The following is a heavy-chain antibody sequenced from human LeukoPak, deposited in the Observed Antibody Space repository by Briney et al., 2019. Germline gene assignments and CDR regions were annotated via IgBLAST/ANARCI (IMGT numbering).Heavy chain of an antibody. CDR1: GGSFSGYH. CDR2: INHSGST. D-gene: IGHD2-2*01. V-gene: IGHV4-34*01. CDR3: ARLGSSTSPTNIVY. Sequence: SETLSLTCAVYGGSFSGYHWSWIRQPPGKGLEWIGEINHSGSTNYNPSLKSRVTISVDTSKNQFSLKLSSVTAADTAVYYCARLGSSTSPTNIVYWGQGTLVTVSS. J-gene: IGHJ4*02.